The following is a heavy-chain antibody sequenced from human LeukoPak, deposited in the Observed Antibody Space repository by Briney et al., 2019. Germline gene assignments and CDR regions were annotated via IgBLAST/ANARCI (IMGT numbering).Heavy chain of an antibody. CDR2: IKSKIDGGTT. J-gene: IGHJ4*02. D-gene: IGHD3-3*02. Sequence: GGSLRLSCAASGFTFTNARMGWVRQAPGKGLEWVGLIKSKIDGGTTDFAAPVKRRFTISRDDSKHTLYLQMNSLKSEDTAVYYCTIGYGHSDFDYWGQGTLVTVSS. CDR1: GFTFTNAR. V-gene: IGHV3-15*01. CDR3: TIGYGHSDFDY.